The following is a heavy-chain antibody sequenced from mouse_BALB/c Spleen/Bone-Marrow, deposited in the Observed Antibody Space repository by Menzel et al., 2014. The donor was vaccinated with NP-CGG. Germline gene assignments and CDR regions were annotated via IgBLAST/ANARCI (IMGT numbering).Heavy chain of an antibody. CDR3: TRSETGPFAY. V-gene: IGHV1-15*01. Sequence: QVQLQQSGAELVRPGASVTLSCKASGYTFTDYEMHWVKQTPVHGLEWIGAIDPETGGTAYNQKFKGKATLTADKFSSTAYMELRSLTSEDSAVYYCTRSETGPFAYWGQGTLVTVSA. D-gene: IGHD4-1*01. CDR2: IDPETGGT. J-gene: IGHJ3*01. CDR1: GYTFTDYE.